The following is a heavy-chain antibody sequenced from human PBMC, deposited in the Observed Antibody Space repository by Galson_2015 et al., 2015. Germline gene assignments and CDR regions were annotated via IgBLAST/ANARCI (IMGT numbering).Heavy chain of an antibody. Sequence: SLRLSCAASGFTFSSYAMTWVRQAPGKGLEWVSGISGSGGSTYYADSVKGRFTISRDNSKNTLYLQMNSRRVEDTAVYYCAKVLGSWYSDSWGQGTLVTVSS. D-gene: IGHD6-13*01. V-gene: IGHV3-23*01. J-gene: IGHJ4*02. CDR1: GFTFSSYA. CDR2: ISGSGGST. CDR3: AKVLGSWYSDS.